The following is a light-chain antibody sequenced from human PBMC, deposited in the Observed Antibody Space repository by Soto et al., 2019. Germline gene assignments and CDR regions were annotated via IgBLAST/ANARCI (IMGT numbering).Light chain of an antibody. CDR2: DAS. CDR3: QQYNSYPVT. V-gene: IGKV1-5*01. Sequence: DIQMTQSPSTLSASVGDRVTITCRASQSISSSLAWYQQKPGKAPKVLIYDASSLESGVPSRFRGSGSGTEFTLTISSLQPDDFATYYCQQYNSYPVTFGGGTKVDIK. CDR1: QSISSS. J-gene: IGKJ4*01.